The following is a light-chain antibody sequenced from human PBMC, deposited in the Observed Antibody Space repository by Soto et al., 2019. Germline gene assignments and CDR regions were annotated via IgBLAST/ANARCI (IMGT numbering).Light chain of an antibody. Sequence: QSALTQPASVSGSPGQSITISCVGTSSDVGRYTYVSWYQQYPGKAPKLIIYDVYNRPSGVSNRFSGSKSGNTASLTISGLQAEDEADYYCTSYTSASTPCVFGSGTKVTVL. V-gene: IGLV2-14*01. CDR2: DVY. J-gene: IGLJ1*01. CDR1: SSDVGRYTY. CDR3: TSYTSASTPCV.